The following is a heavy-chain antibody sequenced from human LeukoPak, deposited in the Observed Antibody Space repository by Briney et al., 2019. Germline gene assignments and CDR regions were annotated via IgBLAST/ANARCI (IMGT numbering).Heavy chain of an antibody. V-gene: IGHV3-23*01. CDR2: ISGSGGST. J-gene: IGHJ4*01. CDR1: GFTFSSYA. CDR3: ARGIYSSGWSYFDY. D-gene: IGHD6-19*01. Sequence: GGSLRLSCAASGFTFSSYAMSWVRQAPGKGLEWFSAISGSGGSTYYADSVKGRFTISRDNPRNTLYLQMNSLRAEDTAVYYCARGIYSSGWSYFDYWGHGTLVTVSS.